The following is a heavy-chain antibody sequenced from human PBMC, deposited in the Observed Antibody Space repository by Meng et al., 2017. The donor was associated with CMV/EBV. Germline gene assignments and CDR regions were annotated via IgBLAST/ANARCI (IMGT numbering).Heavy chain of an antibody. V-gene: IGHV4-34*01. CDR2: INHSGST. CDR1: GGSSSAYY. CDR3: ARDVPEGALGYDCLGSPIPLPHDAFDI. D-gene: IGHD3-3*01. Sequence: SETLSLTCAVYGGSSSAYYWSWIRQPPGRGLEWIGEINHSGSTNYNPSLKSRVTMSVDTSKLQFSLKLTSVTAADTAVYYCARDVPEGALGYDCLGSPIPLPHDAFDIWGQGTMVTVSS. J-gene: IGHJ3*02.